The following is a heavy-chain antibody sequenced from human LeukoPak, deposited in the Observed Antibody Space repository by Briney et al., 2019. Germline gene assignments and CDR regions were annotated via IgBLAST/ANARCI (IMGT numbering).Heavy chain of an antibody. J-gene: IGHJ4*02. Sequence: GASVKVSCKTSGYTFTAFFMHWVRQAPGQGLEWMGWINPNSGGTNYAQKFQGRVTMTRDTSISTAYMELSRLRYDDTAVYYCARIHDTSMGKFDYWGQGTLVTVSS. CDR1: GYTFTAFF. CDR2: INPNSGGT. CDR3: ARIHDTSMGKFDY. D-gene: IGHD5-18*01. V-gene: IGHV1-2*02.